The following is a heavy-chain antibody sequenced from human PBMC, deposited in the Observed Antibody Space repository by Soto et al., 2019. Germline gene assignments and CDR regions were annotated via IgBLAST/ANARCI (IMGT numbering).Heavy chain of an antibody. Sequence: QVQLVESGGGVVQPGRSLRLSCAASGFTFSNYAMHWVRQAPGKGLEWVALISYDGSNIRYADSVKGRFTISRDNSKNTLYLQMNGLRSEDTAVYYCARDNGVAAQAGFDSWGQGTLVTVSS. CDR1: GFTFSNYA. CDR2: ISYDGSNI. CDR3: ARDNGVAAQAGFDS. V-gene: IGHV3-30-3*01. D-gene: IGHD2-15*01. J-gene: IGHJ4*02.